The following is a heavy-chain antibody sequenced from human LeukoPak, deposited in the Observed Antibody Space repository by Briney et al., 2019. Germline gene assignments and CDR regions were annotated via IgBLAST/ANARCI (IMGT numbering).Heavy chain of an antibody. V-gene: IGHV3-23*01. CDR1: GFTFSSYA. Sequence: GGSLRLSCAASGFTFSSYAMSWVRQAPGKGLEWVSAISGSGGSTYYADSVKGRFTISRDNSKNTLYLQMNSLRAEDTAVYYCAKGTSKGTNGSPSPFDYWGQGTLVTVSS. J-gene: IGHJ4*02. CDR2: ISGSGGST. CDR3: AKGTSKGTNGSPSPFDY. D-gene: IGHD1/OR15-1a*01.